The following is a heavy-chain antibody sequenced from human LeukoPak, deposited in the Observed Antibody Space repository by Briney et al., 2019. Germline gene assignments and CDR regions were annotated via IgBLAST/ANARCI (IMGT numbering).Heavy chain of an antibody. D-gene: IGHD5-24*01. CDR3: TRERPRDGNNPPVDH. CDR2: MYHSGST. Sequence: PSETLSLTCSVSGYSISSGYYGGWIRQPPGKGLEWIASMYHSGSTYYNPSLKSRVTISLDMSKNQFSLKLNSVTAADTAVYYCTRERPRDGNNPPVDHWGQGTLVTVSS. J-gene: IGHJ4*02. CDR1: GYSISSGYY. V-gene: IGHV4-38-2*02.